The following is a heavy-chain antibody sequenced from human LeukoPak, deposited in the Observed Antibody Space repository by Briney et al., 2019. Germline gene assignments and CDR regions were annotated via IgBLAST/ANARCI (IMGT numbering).Heavy chain of an antibody. D-gene: IGHD3-10*01. V-gene: IGHV4-59*01. Sequence: SETLSLTCTVSGGSISSYYWSWIRQPPGKGLEWIGYIYYSGSTNYNPSLKSRVTISVDTSKNQFSPKLSSVTAADTAVYYCARDRYYYGSGSYSTDWYFDLWGRGTLVTVSS. CDR3: ARDRYYYGSGSYSTDWYFDL. CDR1: GGSISSYY. J-gene: IGHJ2*01. CDR2: IYYSGST.